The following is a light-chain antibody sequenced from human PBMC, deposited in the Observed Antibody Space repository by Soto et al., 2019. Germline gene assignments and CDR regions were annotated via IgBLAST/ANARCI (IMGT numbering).Light chain of an antibody. CDR3: QQRSNWPPKYT. CDR2: DAS. CDR1: QSVSSY. V-gene: IGKV3-11*01. Sequence: EIVLTQSPATLSLSPGERATLSCRASQSVSSYLAWDQQKPGQAPRLLLYDASNRATGIPARFSGSGSGTDFTLTISSLEPEDFAVYYCQQRSNWPPKYTFGQGTKLEIK. J-gene: IGKJ2*01.